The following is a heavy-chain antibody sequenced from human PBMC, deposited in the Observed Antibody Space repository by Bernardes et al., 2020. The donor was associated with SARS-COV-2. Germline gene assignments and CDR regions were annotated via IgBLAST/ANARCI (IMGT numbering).Heavy chain of an antibody. Sequence: GGSLRLSCAASGFTFGIYWMHWVRQAPGKGLFWVSRIDTDGSVTNYADSVRGRFTISRDNAKNTLYLQMNSLRAEDTAIYYCARDVGGIDSYWGPGTLITVSS. J-gene: IGHJ4*02. CDR1: GFTFGIYW. V-gene: IGHV3-74*01. D-gene: IGHD3-10*01. CDR3: ARDVGGIDSY. CDR2: IDTDGSVT.